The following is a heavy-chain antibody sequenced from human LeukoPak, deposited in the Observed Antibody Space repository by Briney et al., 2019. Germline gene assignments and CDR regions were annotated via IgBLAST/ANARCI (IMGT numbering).Heavy chain of an antibody. CDR3: ARGHYGSGSYYPYYYMDV. CDR2: MNPNSGNT. Sequence: GASAKVSCKASGYTFTSYDINWVRQATGQGLEWMGWMNPNSGNTGYAQKFQGRVTMTRDTSISTAYMELSSLRSEDTAVYYCARGHYGSGSYYPYYYMDVWGKGTTVTVSS. CDR1: GYTFTSYD. V-gene: IGHV1-8*01. J-gene: IGHJ6*03. D-gene: IGHD3-10*01.